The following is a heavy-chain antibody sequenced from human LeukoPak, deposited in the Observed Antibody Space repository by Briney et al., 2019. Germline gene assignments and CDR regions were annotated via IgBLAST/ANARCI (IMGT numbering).Heavy chain of an antibody. CDR2: INHSGST. D-gene: IGHD6-13*01. J-gene: IGHJ4*02. V-gene: IGHV4-34*01. Sequence: PSETLSLTCAVYGGSFSGYYWSWIRQPPGKGLEWIGEINHSGSTNYNPSLKSRVTISVDTSKNQFSLKLSSVTAADTAVYYCARVGIAAAGREFDYWGQGTLVTVSS. CDR1: GGSFSGYY. CDR3: ARVGIAAAGREFDY.